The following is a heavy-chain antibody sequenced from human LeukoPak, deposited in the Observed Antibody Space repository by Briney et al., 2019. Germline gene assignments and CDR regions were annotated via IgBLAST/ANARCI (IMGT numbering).Heavy chain of an antibody. CDR2: IDHSGST. Sequence: SETLSLTCAVYDGSFSGYYWNWIRQPPGKGLEWIGEIDHSGSTDYDPSLKSRVTISVDTSKNQFSLKLSSVTAADTAVYYCARVSFFRWASTRPSYYYYYMDVWGKGTTVTISS. J-gene: IGHJ6*03. CDR1: DGSFSGYY. CDR3: ARVSFFRWASTRPSYYYYYMDV. V-gene: IGHV4-34*01. D-gene: IGHD2-15*01.